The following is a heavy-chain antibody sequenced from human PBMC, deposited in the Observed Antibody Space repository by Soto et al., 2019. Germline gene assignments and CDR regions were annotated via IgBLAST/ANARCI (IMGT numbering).Heavy chain of an antibody. Sequence: GWSLRLSCASSVFTFSSYAMTWVRQAPGKGLEWVSTISGSGGSTYYADSVKGRFTISRDNSKNTLYVQMNSLRAEDTAVYYCARGLRVYSSNFDYWGQGTLVTVSS. D-gene: IGHD5-18*01. CDR1: VFTFSSYA. CDR3: ARGLRVYSSNFDY. CDR2: ISGSGGST. V-gene: IGHV3-23*01. J-gene: IGHJ4*02.